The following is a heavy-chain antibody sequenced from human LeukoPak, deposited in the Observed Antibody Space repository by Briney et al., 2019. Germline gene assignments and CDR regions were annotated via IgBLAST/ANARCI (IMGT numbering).Heavy chain of an antibody. CDR3: ARGHHDSSGYYVYYYFDY. Sequence: SVKVSCKASGGTFSSYAISWVRQAPGQGLEWMGGIIPIFGTANYAQKFQGRVTITADESTSTAYMELSSLRSEDTAVYYCARGHHDSSGYYVYYYFDYWGQGTLVTVSS. CDR1: GGTFSSYA. V-gene: IGHV1-69*13. CDR2: IIPIFGTA. D-gene: IGHD3-22*01. J-gene: IGHJ4*02.